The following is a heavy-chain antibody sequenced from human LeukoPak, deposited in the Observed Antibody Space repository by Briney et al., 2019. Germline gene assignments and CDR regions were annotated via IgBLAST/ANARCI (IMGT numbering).Heavy chain of an antibody. CDR1: GFTFSSYA. CDR2: ISGSGGSI. Sequence: GGSLRLSCAASGFTFSSYAMSWVRQAPGKGLEWVSAISGSGGSIYYADSVKGRFTISRDNSKNTLYLQMNSLRAEDTAVYYCAKHVVEATSDAYYYGMDVWGQGTTVTVSS. J-gene: IGHJ6*02. D-gene: IGHD1-26*01. V-gene: IGHV3-23*01. CDR3: AKHVVEATSDAYYYGMDV.